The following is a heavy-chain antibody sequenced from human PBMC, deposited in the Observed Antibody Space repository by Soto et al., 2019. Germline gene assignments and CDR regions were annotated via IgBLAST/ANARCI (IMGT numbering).Heavy chain of an antibody. J-gene: IGHJ5*02. V-gene: IGHV2-5*02. CDR1: GFSLTTRGVG. Sequence: QITLKESGPTLVKPKQTLKLTCTFSGFSLTTRGVGVCWIRQPPGKALECLALIYWDDDKRYSPSLQSRLSITKDTSKNQVVLTMTNLDPVDTATYYCAHIPNYYQYDWFDPWGQGTLVSVSS. D-gene: IGHD3-16*01. CDR3: AHIPNYYQYDWFDP. CDR2: IYWDDDK.